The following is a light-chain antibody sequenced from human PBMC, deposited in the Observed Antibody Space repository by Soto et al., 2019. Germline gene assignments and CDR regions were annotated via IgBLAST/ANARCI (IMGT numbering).Light chain of an antibody. J-gene: IGKJ5*01. CDR1: QSVGSNY. Sequence: EIVLTQSPGTLSLSPGERATLSCRASQSVGSNYLVWYQQKPGQAPRLLIYDVSIRATDIPDRFSGSGSGTDFTLTISRLEPEDFAAYYCQQYDSSPRITVGKGTRLDIK. CDR3: QQYDSSPRIT. V-gene: IGKV3-20*01. CDR2: DVS.